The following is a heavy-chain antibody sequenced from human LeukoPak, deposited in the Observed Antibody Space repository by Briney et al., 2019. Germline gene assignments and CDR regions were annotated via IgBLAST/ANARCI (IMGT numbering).Heavy chain of an antibody. CDR1: GGSFSGYY. CDR2: IYSSGST. J-gene: IGHJ3*02. V-gene: IGHV4-34*01. Sequence: PSETLSLTCAVYGGSFSGYYWGWIRPPPGKTLEWIGSIYSSGSTYYNPSLKSRVIIIIDTPKNHFSLTLSSVTAADTAVYYCARSDGYGLVGIWGQGTMVTVSS. CDR3: ARSDGYGLVGI. D-gene: IGHD3-10*01.